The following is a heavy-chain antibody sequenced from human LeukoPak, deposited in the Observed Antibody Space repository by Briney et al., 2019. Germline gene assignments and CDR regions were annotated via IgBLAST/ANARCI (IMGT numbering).Heavy chain of an antibody. CDR1: GLTFSSYT. CDR3: AKEKYSSGFFDY. V-gene: IGHV3-23*01. D-gene: IGHD3-22*01. CDR2: ISGSGAST. Sequence: GGSLRLSCAASGLTFSSYTMSWVRQAPGKGLAWVSSISGSGASTYYADSVKGRFTISRDNSKNTLYLQMRSLRAEDTAVYSCAKEKYSSGFFDYWGQGTLVTVSS. J-gene: IGHJ4*02.